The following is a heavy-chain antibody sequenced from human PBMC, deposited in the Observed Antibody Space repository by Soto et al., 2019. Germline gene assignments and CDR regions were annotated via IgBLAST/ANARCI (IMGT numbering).Heavy chain of an antibody. CDR3: VRATYFSDSSGYTRCLDY. J-gene: IGHJ4*02. CDR1: GFTLSDHY. D-gene: IGHD3-22*01. CDR2: SRDKPQGYST. Sequence: SLRLSGAGSGFTLSDHYIDWVRQAPWKGLEWVGRSRDKPQGYSTAYAASVKGRFTTSRDESKNSAYLQMNSLKTGDTAVYYCVRATYFSDSSGYTRCLDYWGQGTLVTVSS. V-gene: IGHV3-72*01.